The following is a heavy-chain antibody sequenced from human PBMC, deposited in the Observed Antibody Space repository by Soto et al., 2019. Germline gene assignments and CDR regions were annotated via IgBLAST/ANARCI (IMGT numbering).Heavy chain of an antibody. CDR1: GGSISSGGYS. CDR2: IYHSGST. CDR3: ARAHHGDYDYGMDV. Sequence: QLQLQESGSGLVKPSQTLSLTCAVSGGSISSGGYSWSWIRQPPGKGLEWIGYIYHSGSTYYNPTLKSRVTISVDRSKNQFSLKLSSVTAADTAVYYCARAHHGDYDYGMDVWCQGTTVTVSS. D-gene: IGHD4-17*01. V-gene: IGHV4-30-2*01. J-gene: IGHJ6*02.